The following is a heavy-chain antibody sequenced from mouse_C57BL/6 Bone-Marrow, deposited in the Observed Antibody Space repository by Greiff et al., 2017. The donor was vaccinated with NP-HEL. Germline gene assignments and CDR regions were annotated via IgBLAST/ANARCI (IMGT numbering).Heavy chain of an antibody. CDR1: GFNIKDYY. J-gene: IGHJ1*03. V-gene: IGHV14-2*01. CDR2: IDPEDGET. Sequence: EVKLQQSGAELVKPWASVKLSCTASGFNIKDYYMHWVKQRTEQGLEWIGRIDPEDGETKYAPKFQGKATITADTSSNTAYLQLSSLTSEDTAVYYCARGYSYWYFDVWGTGTTVTVSS. D-gene: IGHD2-3*01. CDR3: ARGYSYWYFDV.